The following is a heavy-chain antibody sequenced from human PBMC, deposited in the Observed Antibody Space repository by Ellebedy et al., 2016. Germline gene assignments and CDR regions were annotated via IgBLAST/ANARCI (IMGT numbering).Heavy chain of an antibody. Sequence: ASVKVSXXASGYTFTSYGISWVRQAPGQGLEWMGWISAYNGNTNYAQKLQGRVTMTTDTSTSTAYMELSSLRSEDTAVYYCARDCSGGSCYSTGAFDYWGQGTLVTVSS. V-gene: IGHV1-18*01. CDR3: ARDCSGGSCYSTGAFDY. J-gene: IGHJ4*02. D-gene: IGHD2-15*01. CDR1: GYTFTSYG. CDR2: ISAYNGNT.